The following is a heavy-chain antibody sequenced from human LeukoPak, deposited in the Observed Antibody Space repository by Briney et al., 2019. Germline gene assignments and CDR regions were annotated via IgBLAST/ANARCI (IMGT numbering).Heavy chain of an antibody. CDR2: ISSTGSYI. CDR3: ARRGITIFPPDY. D-gene: IGHD3-9*01. CDR1: GFTFSSYG. V-gene: IGHV3-21*04. J-gene: IGHJ4*02. Sequence: GGSLRLSCAASGFTFSSYGMHWVRQAPGKGLEWVSSISSTGSYIYYADSVKGRFTISRDNAKNSLYLQMNSLRAADTAIYYCARRGITIFPPDYWGQGTLVTVSS.